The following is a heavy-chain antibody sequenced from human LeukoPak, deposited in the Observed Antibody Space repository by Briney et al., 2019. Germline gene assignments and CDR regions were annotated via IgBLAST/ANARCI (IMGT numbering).Heavy chain of an antibody. D-gene: IGHD1-7*01. Sequence: GGSLRLSCTASGFTFGDYAMSWVRQAPGKGLEWVGFIRSKAYGGTTEHAASVKGRFTISRDDSKSIAYLQMNSLKTEDTAVFSCTRVKLDNGNYLGYYYGSDVWGKGPTFTVSP. J-gene: IGHJ6*04. CDR1: GFTFGDYA. CDR2: IRSKAYGGTT. V-gene: IGHV3-49*04. CDR3: TRVKLDNGNYLGYYYGSDV.